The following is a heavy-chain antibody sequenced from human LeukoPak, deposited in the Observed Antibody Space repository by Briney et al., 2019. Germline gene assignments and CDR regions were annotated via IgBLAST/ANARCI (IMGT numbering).Heavy chain of an antibody. J-gene: IGHJ4*02. CDR2: IYSSGST. Sequence: PSETLSLTCTVSGGSISSINSNYCSWIRQPPGKGLEWIGYIYSSGSTNSNPALKSRVTISVNTSKTLYSLKLSPVTAADTAVYYCARQAGGISGPFDNWGQGTVVTVSS. V-gene: IGHV4-59*08. CDR3: ARQAGGISGPFDN. D-gene: IGHD4-23*01. CDR1: GGSISSINSNY.